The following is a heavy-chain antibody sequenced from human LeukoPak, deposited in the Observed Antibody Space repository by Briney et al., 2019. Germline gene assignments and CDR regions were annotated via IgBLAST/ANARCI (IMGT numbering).Heavy chain of an antibody. CDR3: ARGSPDIVVVPAAAAPSYYFDY. CDR2: INHSGST. CDR1: GGSFSGYY. Sequence: SETLSLTCAVYGGSFSGYYWSWIRQPPGKGLEWIGEINHSGSTNYNPSLKSRVTISVDTSKNQFYLKLSSVTAADTAVYYCARGSPDIVVVPAAAAPSYYFDYWGQGTLVTVSS. V-gene: IGHV4-34*01. J-gene: IGHJ4*02. D-gene: IGHD2-2*01.